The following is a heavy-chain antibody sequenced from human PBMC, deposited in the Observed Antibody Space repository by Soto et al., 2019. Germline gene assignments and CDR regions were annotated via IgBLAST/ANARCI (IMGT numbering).Heavy chain of an antibody. D-gene: IGHD3-22*01. J-gene: IGHJ4*02. CDR1: GFIFNSYS. CDR2: ISASGDTK. V-gene: IGHV3-48*02. CDR3: ARDSTYYCDTSGYCVY. Sequence: EVQLVESGGGLVQPGGSLRLSCAASGFIFNSYSMNWVRHTPGKGLEWVSYISASGDTKHYADSVKGRFTISRDNAKNSLFLQMHSLRDEDTAVYYCARDSTYYCDTSGYCVYWGQGTLVTVSS.